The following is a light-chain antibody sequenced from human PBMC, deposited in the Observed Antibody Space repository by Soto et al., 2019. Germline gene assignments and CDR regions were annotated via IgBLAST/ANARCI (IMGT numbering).Light chain of an antibody. Sequence: IVLKQSPATLSLSPGERATRSCRASQSVSSYLAWYQQKPGQAPRLLIYDASNRAAGIPARFSGSGSGTDFTLTISSLEPEDFAVYYCQQRSNWPGITFGQGTRLEIK. CDR1: QSVSSY. CDR3: QQRSNWPGIT. V-gene: IGKV3-11*01. J-gene: IGKJ5*01. CDR2: DAS.